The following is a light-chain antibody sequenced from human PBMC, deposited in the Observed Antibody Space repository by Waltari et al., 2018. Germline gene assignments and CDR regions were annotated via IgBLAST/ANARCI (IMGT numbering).Light chain of an antibody. Sequence: DIVMTQSPDSLAVSLGERAPTNCKSSQSVLYSANNKNYLAWYQQKAGQPPKLLIYWASTRESGVPDRFSGSGSGTDFTLTISSLQAEDVAVYYCQQYYSTMYTFGQGTKLEIK. V-gene: IGKV4-1*01. J-gene: IGKJ2*01. CDR3: QQYYSTMYT. CDR2: WAS. CDR1: QSVLYSANNKNY.